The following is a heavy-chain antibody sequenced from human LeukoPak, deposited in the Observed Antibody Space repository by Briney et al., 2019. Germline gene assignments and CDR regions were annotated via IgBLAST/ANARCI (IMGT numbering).Heavy chain of an antibody. D-gene: IGHD6-6*01. J-gene: IGHJ4*02. V-gene: IGHV3-23*01. Sequence: GGSLRLSCAASGFTFSSYAMSWVRQAPGKGLEWVSGITDSGGTTYYADSVKGRFTIVRDSSENTLYLRINSLRAEDTAVYYCAKDDRGQLVRPNLFDYWGQGTLVTVSS. CDR2: ITDSGGTT. CDR1: GFTFSSYA. CDR3: AKDDRGQLVRPNLFDY.